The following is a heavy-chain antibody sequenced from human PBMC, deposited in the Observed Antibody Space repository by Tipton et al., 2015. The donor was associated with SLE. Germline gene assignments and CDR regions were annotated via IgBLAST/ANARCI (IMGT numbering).Heavy chain of an antibody. CDR1: GGSFSGYY. CDR2: IFYSGST. V-gene: IGHV4-34*12. Sequence: TLSLTCAVYGGSFSGYYWGWIRQPPGKGLEWIGNIFYSGSTYYNPSLKSRVTISVDTSKNQFSLKLTSVTAADTAVYFCARSTGAPLGGFDYWGQGTLVTVSS. CDR3: ARSTGAPLGGFDY. D-gene: IGHD7-27*01. J-gene: IGHJ4*02.